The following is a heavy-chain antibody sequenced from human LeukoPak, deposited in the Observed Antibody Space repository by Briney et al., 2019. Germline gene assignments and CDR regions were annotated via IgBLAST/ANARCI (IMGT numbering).Heavy chain of an antibody. CDR1: GFIVSTYG. CDR2: IWYDGTNK. D-gene: IGHD6-19*01. CDR3: AKTASSGWVYFDY. Sequence: GGSLRLSCAASGFIVSTYGMHWVRQAPDKGLEWVAVIWYDGTNKYYADSVKGRFTISRDNSKNTLYLQMNSLRAEDTAVYYCAKTASSGWVYFDYWGQRTLVTVSS. V-gene: IGHV3-33*06. J-gene: IGHJ4*02.